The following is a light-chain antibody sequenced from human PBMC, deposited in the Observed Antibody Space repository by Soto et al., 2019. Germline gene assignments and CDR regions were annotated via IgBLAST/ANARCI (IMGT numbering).Light chain of an antibody. V-gene: IGKV4-1*01. J-gene: IGKJ2*01. Sequence: DIVMTQSPDSLAVSLGERATINCKSSQSVLYSSNKKNYLAWYQQKPGQPPKLLIYWACTRASRIPDRFNGRRFGTDLTLTNSKLQAGGGDVYFLQQYYTTPPYTFGQGTKLEIK. CDR2: WAC. CDR3: QQYYTTPPYT. CDR1: QSVLYSSNKKNY.